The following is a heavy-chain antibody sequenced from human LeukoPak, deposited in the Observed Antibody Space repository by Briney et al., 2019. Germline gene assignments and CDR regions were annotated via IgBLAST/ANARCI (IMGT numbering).Heavy chain of an antibody. CDR3: ARGGRVVVTYAFDI. J-gene: IGHJ3*02. CDR1: GGSISSYY. V-gene: IGHV4-59*01. Sequence: SETLSLTCTVSGGSISSYYWSWIRQPPGKGLEWIGYIYYSGSTNYNPSLKSRVTISVDTSKNQFSLKLSSVTAADAAVYYCARGGRVVVTYAFDIWGQGTMVTVSS. CDR2: IYYSGST. D-gene: IGHD3-22*01.